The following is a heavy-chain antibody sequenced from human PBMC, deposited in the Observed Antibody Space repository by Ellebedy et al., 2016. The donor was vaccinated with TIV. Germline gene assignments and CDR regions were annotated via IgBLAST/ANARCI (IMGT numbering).Heavy chain of an antibody. CDR2: IIPLLGIT. V-gene: IGHV1-69*10. J-gene: IGHJ4*02. CDR3: ARDSASMVDANIDY. D-gene: IGHD2-8*01. Sequence: AASVKVSCKASGFTFSNYAITWVRQAPGQGLEWMGGIIPLLGITNYAPKFQGRVTITADTSTGTAYMELSSLTSEDTAIFYCARDSASMVDANIDYWGQGTLVTVSS. CDR1: GFTFSNYA.